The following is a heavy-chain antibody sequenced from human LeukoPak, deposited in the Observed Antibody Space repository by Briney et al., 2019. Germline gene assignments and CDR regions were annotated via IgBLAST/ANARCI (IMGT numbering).Heavy chain of an antibody. Sequence: GGSLRLSCAASGFTFSSYGMHWVRQAPGKGLEWVAVIWYDGSNKYYADSVKGRFTISRDNSKNTLYLQMNSLRAEDTAVYYCARSQGPAAGTYYYYYGMDVWGQGTTVTVSS. D-gene: IGHD6-13*01. CDR2: IWYDGSNK. CDR3: ARSQGPAAGTYYYYYGMDV. J-gene: IGHJ6*02. CDR1: GFTFSSYG. V-gene: IGHV3-33*08.